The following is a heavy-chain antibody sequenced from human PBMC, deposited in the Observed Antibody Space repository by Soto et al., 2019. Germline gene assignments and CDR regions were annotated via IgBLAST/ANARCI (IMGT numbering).Heavy chain of an antibody. J-gene: IGHJ3*02. CDR3: ARDRIFGVRRRDAFDI. CDR1: GFTFSSYG. V-gene: IGHV3-33*01. D-gene: IGHD3-3*02. CDR2: IWYDGSNK. Sequence: QVQLVESGGGVVQPGRSLRLSCAASGFTFSSYGMHWVRQAPGKGLEWVAVIWYDGSNKYYADSVKGRFTISRDNSKNTLYLQMNSLRAEDTAVYYCARDRIFGVRRRDAFDIWGQGTMVTVSS.